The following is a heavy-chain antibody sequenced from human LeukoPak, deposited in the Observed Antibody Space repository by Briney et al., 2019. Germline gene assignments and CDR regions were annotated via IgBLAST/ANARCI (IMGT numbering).Heavy chain of an antibody. Sequence: SSETLSLTCTVSGDSISSGDYYWSWIRQPAGKGLEWIGRISSSGSTNYNPSLKSRVTISVDTSKNQFSLKLSSVTAADTAVYYCARLRTYDYVWGSYDAFDIWGQGTMVTVSS. CDR2: ISSSGST. J-gene: IGHJ3*02. CDR1: GDSISSGDYY. V-gene: IGHV4-61*02. CDR3: ARLRTYDYVWGSYDAFDI. D-gene: IGHD3-16*01.